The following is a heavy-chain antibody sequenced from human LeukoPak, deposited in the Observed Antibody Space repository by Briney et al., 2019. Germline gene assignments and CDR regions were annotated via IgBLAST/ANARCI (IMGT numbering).Heavy chain of an antibody. Sequence: GGSLRLSCAASGFTVSSNYMSWVRQAPGKGLELVSVIYRGASIYYADSVKGRFTVSRDNSKNTLYLQMHSLRAEDTAVYYCAKLRAVDTPPDAFDIWGRGTMVTVSS. CDR2: IYRGASI. CDR1: GFTVSSNY. J-gene: IGHJ3*02. CDR3: AKLRAVDTPPDAFDI. V-gene: IGHV3-53*01. D-gene: IGHD6-19*01.